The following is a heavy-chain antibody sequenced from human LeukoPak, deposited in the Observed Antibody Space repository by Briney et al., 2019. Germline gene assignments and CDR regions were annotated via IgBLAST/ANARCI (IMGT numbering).Heavy chain of an antibody. Sequence: ASVKVSCKASGYTFTNYYLHWVRQAPGQGLEWMGIINPSGGSTTYAQKFQDRVTMTRDTSTSAVYMDLSSLRSDDTAVYYCARAYYFDASHRGAAFDIWGQGTMVTVSS. CDR3: ARAYYFDASHRGAAFDI. D-gene: IGHD3-10*01. V-gene: IGHV1-46*01. CDR2: INPSGGST. J-gene: IGHJ3*02. CDR1: GYTFTNYY.